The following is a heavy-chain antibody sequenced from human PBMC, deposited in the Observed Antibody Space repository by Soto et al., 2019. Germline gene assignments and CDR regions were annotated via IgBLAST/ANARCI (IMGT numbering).Heavy chain of an antibody. V-gene: IGHV3-23*01. CDR1: GFSFSTHG. CDR3: AKIAWNLGRLFDY. CDR2: ISGGDDST. D-gene: IGHD3-16*01. Sequence: EVQLLQSGGGLVQPGGSLTLSCATSGFSFSTHGMTWVRQAPGKGLERVSTISGGDDSTSYTDSVRGRFTISRDNSKNALFLQMSRLRAEYTAVYYCAKIAWNLGRLFDYWGQGTLVTVSS. J-gene: IGHJ4*02.